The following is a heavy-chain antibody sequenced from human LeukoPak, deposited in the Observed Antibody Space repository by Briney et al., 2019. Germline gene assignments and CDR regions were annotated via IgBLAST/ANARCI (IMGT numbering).Heavy chain of an antibody. Sequence: PGGSLRLSCAASGFTFSSYSMNWVRQAPGKGLEWVSSITSSSRYIYYADSVKGRFTISRDNAKNSLYLQMNSLRAEDTAVYYCARADYDILTGYYRDYYYYGMDVWGQGTTVTVSS. V-gene: IGHV3-21*01. CDR2: ITSSSRYI. CDR1: GFTFSSYS. CDR3: ARADYDILTGYYRDYYYYGMDV. D-gene: IGHD3-9*01. J-gene: IGHJ6*02.